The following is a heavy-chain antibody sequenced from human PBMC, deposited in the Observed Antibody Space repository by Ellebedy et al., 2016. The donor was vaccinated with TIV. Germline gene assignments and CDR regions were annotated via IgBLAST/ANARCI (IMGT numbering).Heavy chain of an antibody. Sequence: MPSETLSLTCAVYGGSFSGYYWSWIRQPPGKGLEWIGEINHSGSTNYNPSLKSRVTISVDTSKNQFSLKLSSVTAADTAVYYCARDRSYSGSYDYWGQGTLVTVSS. J-gene: IGHJ4*02. CDR1: GGSFSGYY. CDR3: ARDRSYSGSYDY. V-gene: IGHV4-34*01. CDR2: INHSGST. D-gene: IGHD1-26*01.